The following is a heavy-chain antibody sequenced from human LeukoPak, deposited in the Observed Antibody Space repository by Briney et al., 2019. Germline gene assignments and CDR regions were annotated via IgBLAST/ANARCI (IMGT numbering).Heavy chain of an antibody. D-gene: IGHD2-2*01. Sequence: GGSLRLSCAASGFTVSSYGMSWVRQAPGKGLEWVSAISSSGSTIYYADSVKGRFTISRDNAKNSLYLQMNSLRAEDTAVYYCARDWCSSTSCYVGSYYYYGMDVWGQGTTVTVSS. CDR1: GFTVSSYG. CDR3: ARDWCSSTSCYVGSYYYYGMDV. J-gene: IGHJ6*02. V-gene: IGHV3-48*04. CDR2: ISSSGSTI.